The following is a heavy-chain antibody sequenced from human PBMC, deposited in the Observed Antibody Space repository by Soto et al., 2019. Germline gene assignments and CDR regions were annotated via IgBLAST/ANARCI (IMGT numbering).Heavy chain of an antibody. V-gene: IGHV3-23*01. CDR2: ICGSGGSP. D-gene: IGHD5-18*01. J-gene: IGHJ6*02. CDR1: GFTFSNYA. CDR3: ARAQNGGYNYGYGPNYSFYYGLDL. Sequence: HPGGSLRLSCAASGFTFSNYAMNWVRQAPGKGLEWVSTICGSGGSPYYADSVKGRFTISRDNSKNTLYLQMNSLRAGDSAVYYCARAQNGGYNYGYGPNYSFYYGLDLWGQGTXVTVSS.